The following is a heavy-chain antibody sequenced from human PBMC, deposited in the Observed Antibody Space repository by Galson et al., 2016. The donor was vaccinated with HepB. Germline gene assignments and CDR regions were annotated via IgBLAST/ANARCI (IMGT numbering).Heavy chain of an antibody. D-gene: IGHD3-22*01. CDR1: GVSISSSDYY. V-gene: IGHV4-39*01. Sequence: SETLSLTCTVSGVSISSSDYYWGWIRQPPGKGLEWIASIYYSGSGSTSYNPSLRSRVTISVDTSKNQFSLKLNSVNAADTAVYYCARHLTYYYDISGYYSDWFDPWGKGTLATVSS. CDR2: IYYSGSGST. CDR3: ARHLTYYYDISGYYSDWFDP. J-gene: IGHJ5*02.